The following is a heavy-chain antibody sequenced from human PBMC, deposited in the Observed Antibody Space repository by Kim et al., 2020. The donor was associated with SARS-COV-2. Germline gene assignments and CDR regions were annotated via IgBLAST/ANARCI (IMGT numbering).Heavy chain of an antibody. V-gene: IGHV3-66*01. D-gene: IGHD3-22*01. CDR1: GFTVSSNY. J-gene: IGHJ3*02. CDR2: IYSGGST. Sequence: GGSLRLSCAASGFTVSSNYMSWVRQAPGKGLEWVSVIYSGGSTYYADSVKGRFTISRDNSKNTLYLQMNSLRAEDTAVYYCARVGVRITMIVGAFDIWGQGTMVTVSS. CDR3: ARVGVRITMIVGAFDI.